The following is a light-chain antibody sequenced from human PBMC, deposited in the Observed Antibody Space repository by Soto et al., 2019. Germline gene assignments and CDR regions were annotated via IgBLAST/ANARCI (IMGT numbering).Light chain of an antibody. CDR3: ASWADSLNGLV. V-gene: IGLV1-44*01. CDR2: TNN. Sequence: QSVLTQPPSASGTPGQRVTISCSGSSSNIGSNTVNWYQQLPGTAPKLLIYTNNQRPSGVPDRFSGSKFGTSGSLTISGLQFEDEADYYCASWADSLNGLVFGGGTKLTVL. J-gene: IGLJ2*01. CDR1: SSNIGSNT.